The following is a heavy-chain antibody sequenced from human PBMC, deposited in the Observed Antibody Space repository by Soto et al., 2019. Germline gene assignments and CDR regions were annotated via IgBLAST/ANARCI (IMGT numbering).Heavy chain of an antibody. CDR1: GGSIGSSSYY. Sequence: SETLSLTCTVSGGSIGSSSYYWGWIRQPPGKGLEWIGSIYYSGSTYYNPSLKSRVTISVDTSKNQFSLKLSSVTAADTAVYYCARTYYYDSSGYWGDAFDSWGQGTMVTVSS. V-gene: IGHV4-39*01. CDR3: ARTYYYDSSGYWGDAFDS. J-gene: IGHJ3*02. CDR2: IYYSGST. D-gene: IGHD3-22*01.